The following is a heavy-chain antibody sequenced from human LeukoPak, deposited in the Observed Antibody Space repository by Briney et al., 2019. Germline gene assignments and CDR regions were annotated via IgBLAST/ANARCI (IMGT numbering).Heavy chain of an antibody. V-gene: IGHV3-74*01. Sequence: GGSLRLSCAASGFTFSSYWIHWVRQAPGKGLVWVSRINTDGSNTGYADSVKGRCTISRHNAKTTLHLEMSSLRAEDTAVYSCARSWAGYDSFDYWGQRTLVTVSS. CDR3: ARSWAGYDSFDY. D-gene: IGHD3/OR15-3a*01. CDR1: GFTFSSYW. CDR2: INTDGSNT. J-gene: IGHJ4*02.